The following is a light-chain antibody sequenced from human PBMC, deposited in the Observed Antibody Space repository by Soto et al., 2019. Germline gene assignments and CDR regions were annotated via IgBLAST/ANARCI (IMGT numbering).Light chain of an antibody. CDR1: SSDVGAFNY. Sequence: QSALTQPPSASGSPGQSVTISCTGTSSDVGAFNYVSWYQQHPGKAPKLMIYEVSKRRPGVPDRFSGSKSGNTASLTVSGLQAEDEADYYCSSYAGSDNYVFGTGTKLTVL. J-gene: IGLJ1*01. CDR3: SSYAGSDNYV. CDR2: EVS. V-gene: IGLV2-8*01.